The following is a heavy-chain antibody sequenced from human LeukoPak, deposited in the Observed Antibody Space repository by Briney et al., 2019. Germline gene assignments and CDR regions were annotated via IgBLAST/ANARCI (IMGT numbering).Heavy chain of an antibody. CDR1: GYTLTVLS. CDR2: FDPEDGET. D-gene: IGHD2-2*01. Sequence: ASVKVSCKVSGYTLTVLSMHWVRQAPGKGLEWMGGFDPEDGETIYAQKFQGRVTMTEDTSTDTAYMELSSLRSEDTAVYYCATLPIVVVPAASYYFDYWGQGTLVTVSS. J-gene: IGHJ4*02. V-gene: IGHV1-24*01. CDR3: ATLPIVVVPAASYYFDY.